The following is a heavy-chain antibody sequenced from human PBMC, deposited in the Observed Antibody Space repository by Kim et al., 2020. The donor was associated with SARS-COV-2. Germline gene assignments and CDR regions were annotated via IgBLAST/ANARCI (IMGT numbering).Heavy chain of an antibody. CDR1: GVSFSGYY. J-gene: IGHJ6*03. Sequence: SETLSLTCAASGVSFSGYYLSWIRQPPGKGLEWVGEINHSGSTTYNPSLKSRLSISVDTSSNQFFLKLSSVTVAETAVYYCSGKDDAFCRGPVGRSYM. D-gene: IGHD3-3*01. CDR3: SGKDDAFCRGPVGRSYM. V-gene: IGHV4-34*01. CDR2: INHSGST.